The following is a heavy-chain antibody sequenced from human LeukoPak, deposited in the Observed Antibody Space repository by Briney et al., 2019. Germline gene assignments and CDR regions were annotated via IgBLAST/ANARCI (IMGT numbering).Heavy chain of an antibody. J-gene: IGHJ4*02. CDR2: IYYSGST. CDR1: GGSISSGGYY. D-gene: IGHD6-19*01. Sequence: SETLSLTCTVSGGSISSGGYYWSWIRQHPGKGLEWIGYIYYSGSTYYNPSLKSRVTISVDTSKNQFSLKLSSVTAADTAVYYCARLTPGIAVEEWGQGTLVTVSS. V-gene: IGHV4-31*03. CDR3: ARLTPGIAVEE.